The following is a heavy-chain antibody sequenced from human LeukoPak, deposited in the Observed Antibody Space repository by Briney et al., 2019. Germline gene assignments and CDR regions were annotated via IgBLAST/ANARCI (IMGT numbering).Heavy chain of an antibody. J-gene: IGHJ3*02. CDR1: GGSISSSNW. D-gene: IGHD3-10*01. V-gene: IGHV4-4*02. CDR3: AKSNGYGSVDI. Sequence: SGTLSLTCAVSGGSISSSNWWSWVRQPPGKGLEWIGEIYHSGSTNYSPSLRSRVTISLDTSRNQFSLKLNSVTAADTAVYYCAKSNGYGSVDIWGQGTMVTVSS. CDR2: IYHSGST.